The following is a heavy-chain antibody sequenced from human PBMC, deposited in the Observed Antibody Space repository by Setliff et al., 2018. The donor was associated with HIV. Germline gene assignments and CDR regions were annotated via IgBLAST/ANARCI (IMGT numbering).Heavy chain of an antibody. D-gene: IGHD3-10*01. Sequence: GASVKVSCKTSGYTFTSYYVNWVRQAPGQGLEWMGIINCENGDTTYAQNFKDRVTVTRDTSTSTVYMDLSSLRPEDTAVYYCARESQTGTGSYLAWGQGTLGHRL. J-gene: IGHJ4*02. CDR3: ARESQTGTGSYLA. CDR1: GYTFTSYY. V-gene: IGHV1-46*01. CDR2: INCENGDT.